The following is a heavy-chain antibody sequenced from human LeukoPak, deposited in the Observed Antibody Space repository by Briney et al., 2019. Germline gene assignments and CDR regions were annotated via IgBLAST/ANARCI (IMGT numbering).Heavy chain of an antibody. J-gene: IGHJ6*02. V-gene: IGHV3-23*01. CDR2: ISGSGGST. CDR3: AKALYYDFWSGYYTDYYYGMDV. Sequence: GGSLRLSCAASGFTFSNYAMSWVRQAPGKGLEWVSAISGSGGSTYYADSVKGRFTISRDNSKNTLYLQMNSLRAEDTAVYYCAKALYYDFWSGYYTDYYYGMDVWGQGTTVTVSS. D-gene: IGHD3-3*01. CDR1: GFTFSNYA.